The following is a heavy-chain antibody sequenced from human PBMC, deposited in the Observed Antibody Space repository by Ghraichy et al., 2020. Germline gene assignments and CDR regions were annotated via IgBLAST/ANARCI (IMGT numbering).Heavy chain of an antibody. D-gene: IGHD3-9*01. CDR3: ARYYDILTGYYDY. CDR2: ISSNGGST. Sequence: SCAASGFTFSSYAMHWVRQAPGKGLEYVLAISSNGGSTYYANSVKGRFTISRDNSKNTLYLQMGSLRAEDMAVYYCARYYDILTGYYDYWGQGTLVTVSS. CDR1: GFTFSSYA. V-gene: IGHV3-64*01. J-gene: IGHJ4*02.